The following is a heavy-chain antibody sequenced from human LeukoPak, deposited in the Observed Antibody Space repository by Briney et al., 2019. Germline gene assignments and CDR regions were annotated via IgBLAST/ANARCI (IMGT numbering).Heavy chain of an antibody. D-gene: IGHD6-6*01. J-gene: IGHJ5*02. CDR2: IYYSGST. CDR1: GGSISNYY. CDR3: ARYRRIAARYWFDP. V-gene: IGHV4-59*01. Sequence: MPSETLSLTCTVSGGSISNYYRSWIRQPPGKGLEWIGYIYYSGSTNYNPSLKSRVTISLDTSKNQFSLKLSSVTAADTAVYYCARYRRIAARYWFDPWGQGTLVTVSS.